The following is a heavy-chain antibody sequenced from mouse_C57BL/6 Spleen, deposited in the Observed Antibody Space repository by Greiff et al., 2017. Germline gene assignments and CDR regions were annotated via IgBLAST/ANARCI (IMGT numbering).Heavy chain of an antibody. J-gene: IGHJ2*01. CDR2: IDPEDGAT. Sequence: EVQLQQSGAELVKPGASVKLYCTASGFNIKDYYMHWVKQRTEQGLEWIGRIDPEDGATKYAPKFQGKATITADTTSNTAYLQLSSLTSEDTAVYYCARNPDYDYYFDYWGQGTTRTVSS. CDR1: GFNIKDYY. D-gene: IGHD2-4*01. CDR3: ARNPDYDYYFDY. V-gene: IGHV14-2*01.